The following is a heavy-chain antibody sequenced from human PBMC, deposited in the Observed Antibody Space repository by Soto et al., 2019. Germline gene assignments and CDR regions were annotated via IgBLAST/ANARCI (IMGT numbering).Heavy chain of an antibody. D-gene: IGHD3-10*01. CDR1: GFTFSNYA. V-gene: IGHV3-23*01. CDR3: AIAFYEELPRSAESSDAFAI. J-gene: IGHJ3*02. CDR2: ISGSGDTS. Sequence: EVQLLESGGGLVQPGGSLRLSCAASGFTFSNYAMSWVRQAPGKGLEWVADISGSGDTSYHADSVKGRFIISRDNSKNKLSMQTSGLRAADMTIYYTAIAFYEELPRSAESSDAFAIWGQGTMVTVSS.